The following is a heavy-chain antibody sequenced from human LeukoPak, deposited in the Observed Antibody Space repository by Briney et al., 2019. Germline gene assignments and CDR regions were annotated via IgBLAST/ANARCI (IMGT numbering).Heavy chain of an antibody. D-gene: IGHD5-18*01. CDR2: IIPIFGTA. Sequence: GASVTVSCKASVGTFSSYAISWVRQAPGQGLEWMGRIIPIFGTANYAQKFQGRVTITADKSTSTAYMELSSLRSEDTAVYYCARGVRPTAMATHFDYWGQGTLVTVSS. CDR3: ARGVRPTAMATHFDY. V-gene: IGHV1-69*06. CDR1: VGTFSSYA. J-gene: IGHJ4*02.